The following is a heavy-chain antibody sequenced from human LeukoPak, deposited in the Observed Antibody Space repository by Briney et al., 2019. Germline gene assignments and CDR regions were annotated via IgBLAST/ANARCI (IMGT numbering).Heavy chain of an antibody. V-gene: IGHV4-39*01. J-gene: IGHJ4*02. CDR3: ARRDFSDSSAYYGF. Sequence: SETLSLTCTVSGDSISSSDYYWGWLRQPPGQGLEWIGNIYYSGSNYYNPSHKSRLTISVDSSKNQFSLKLSSVTAANTAVYYCARRDFSDSSAYYGFWGQGILVTVSS. CDR2: IYYSGSN. D-gene: IGHD3-22*01. CDR1: GDSISSSDYY.